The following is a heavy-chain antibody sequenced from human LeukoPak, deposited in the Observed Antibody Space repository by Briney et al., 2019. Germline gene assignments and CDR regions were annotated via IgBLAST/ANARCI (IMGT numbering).Heavy chain of an antibody. V-gene: IGHV4-31*11. Sequence: SETLSLTCAVYGGSFSGYYWSWIRQHPGKGLEWIGYIYYSGSTYYNPSLKSRVTISVDTSKNQFSLKLSSVTAADTAVYYCARADDSSGLTDYWGQGTLVTVSS. CDR1: GGSFSGYY. CDR3: ARADDSSGLTDY. D-gene: IGHD3-22*01. J-gene: IGHJ4*02. CDR2: IYYSGST.